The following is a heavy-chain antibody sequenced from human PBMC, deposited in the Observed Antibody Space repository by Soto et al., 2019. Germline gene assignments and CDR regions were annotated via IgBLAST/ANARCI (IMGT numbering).Heavy chain of an antibody. V-gene: IGHV3-74*01. CDR1: GFSFVSYW. Sequence: EVQLAESGGGLVLTGGSLRLSCAASGFSFVSYWMHWVRQVPGEGLAWVSRINGNADNSDYADSVKGRFTISRDNANNSLYLQMNSLRAEDTATYYCVRDGLDYYDTERLYFDNWGQGTLVTVSS. CDR3: VRDGLDYYDTERLYFDN. CDR2: INGNADNS. D-gene: IGHD3-22*01. J-gene: IGHJ4*02.